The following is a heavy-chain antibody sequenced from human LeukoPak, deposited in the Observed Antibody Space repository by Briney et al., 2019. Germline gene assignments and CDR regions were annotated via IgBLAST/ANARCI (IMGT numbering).Heavy chain of an antibody. D-gene: IGHD3-9*01. CDR1: GFTFSSYA. J-gene: IGHJ4*02. CDR3: ARDLHYDILTGYPKGGDYFDY. V-gene: IGHV3-7*04. Sequence: GGSLRLSCAASGFTFSSYAMSWVRQAPGKGLEWVANIKQDGSEKYYVDSVKGRFTISRDNAKNSLYLQMNSLRAEDTAVYYCARDLHYDILTGYPKGGDYFDYWGQGTLVTVSS. CDR2: IKQDGSEK.